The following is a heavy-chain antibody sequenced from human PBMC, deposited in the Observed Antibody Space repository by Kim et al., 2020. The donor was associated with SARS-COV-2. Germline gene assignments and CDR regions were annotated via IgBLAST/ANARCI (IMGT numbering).Heavy chain of an antibody. V-gene: IGHV3-30*18. CDR3: AKVREPYDILTGYYDY. CDR1: GFTFSSYG. CDR2: ISYDGSNK. J-gene: IGHJ4*01. D-gene: IGHD3-9*01. Sequence: GGSLRLSCAASGFTFSSYGMHWVRQAPGKGLEWVAVISYDGSNKYYADSVKGRFTISRDNSKNTLYLQMNSLRAEDTAVYYCAKVREPYDILTGYYDYWG.